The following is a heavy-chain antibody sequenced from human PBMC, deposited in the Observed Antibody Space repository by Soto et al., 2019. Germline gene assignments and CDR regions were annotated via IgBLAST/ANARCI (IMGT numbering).Heavy chain of an antibody. D-gene: IGHD3-9*01. Sequence: ASVKVSCKASGYTFTSYAMHWVRQAPGQRLEWMGWINAGNGNTKYSQKFQGRVTITRDMSTSTAYIDLISLRSEDTAVFYCGRVYGTYYDPLTGLWGGHFDFWGQGTQVTAS. CDR3: GRVYGTYYDPLTGLWGGHFDF. J-gene: IGHJ4*02. CDR1: GYTFTSYA. CDR2: INAGNGNT. V-gene: IGHV1-3*01.